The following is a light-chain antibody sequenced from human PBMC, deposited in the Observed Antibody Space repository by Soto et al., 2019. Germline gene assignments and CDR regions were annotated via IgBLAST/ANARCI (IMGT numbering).Light chain of an antibody. CDR2: SAS. CDR3: QQYMNWPPKT. V-gene: IGKV3-15*01. CDR1: QSVGSN. Sequence: EVVMTQSPGTLSVSPGEQATLSCRASQSVGSNVAWYQQKPGQAPRLLISSASTRATGIPARFSGTGSGTEFTLTISSLESEDVAIYYCQQYMNWPPKTFGQGTRVEIK. J-gene: IGKJ1*01.